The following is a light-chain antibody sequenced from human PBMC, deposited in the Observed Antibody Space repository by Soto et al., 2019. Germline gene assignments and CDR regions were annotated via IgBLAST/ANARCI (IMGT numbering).Light chain of an antibody. Sequence: DIQMTQSPSSLSASVRDRVTITCRASQGISNYLAWYQQKPGKVPTLLIYAASTLQSGVPSRFSGSGSGTEFTLTISSLQPEDVATYYCQKYNSTPWTFGQGTKVEIK. J-gene: IGKJ1*01. V-gene: IGKV1-27*01. CDR1: QGISNY. CDR3: QKYNSTPWT. CDR2: AAS.